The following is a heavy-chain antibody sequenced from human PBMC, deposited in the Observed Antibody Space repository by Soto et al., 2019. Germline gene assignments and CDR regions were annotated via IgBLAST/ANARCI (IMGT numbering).Heavy chain of an antibody. CDR1: GYTFTSYY. J-gene: IGHJ5*02. D-gene: IGHD6-13*01. V-gene: IGHV1-46*01. Sequence: ASVKVSCKGSGYTFTSYYMHWVRQATGKGLEWMGIINPSGGSTSYAQKFQGRVTMTRDTSTSTVYMELSSLRSEDTAVYYCARGGYSSSWEGHWFDPCGQGTLVT. CDR3: ARGGYSSSWEGHWFDP. CDR2: INPSGGST.